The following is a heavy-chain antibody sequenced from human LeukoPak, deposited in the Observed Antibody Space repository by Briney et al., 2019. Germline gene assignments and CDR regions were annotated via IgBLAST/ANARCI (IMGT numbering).Heavy chain of an antibody. V-gene: IGHV3-66*01. J-gene: IGHJ6*02. Sequence: GGSLRLSCSASGFTVSSNYMTWVRQAPGKGLEWVSLIYTDGSTYHADSVKGRFTISRDNSKNTLYLQMNSLRAGDTAVYYCARSPHYFYGMDVWGQGTTVTVSS. CDR2: IYTDGST. CDR1: GFTVSSNY. CDR3: ARSPHYFYGMDV.